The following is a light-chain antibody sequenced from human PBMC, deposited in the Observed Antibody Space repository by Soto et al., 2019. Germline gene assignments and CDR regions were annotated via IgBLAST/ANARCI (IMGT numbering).Light chain of an antibody. Sequence: QSVLTRPASVSGSPGQSITISCTGISADVGTSNFVSWYQHHPGKAPRLILYDVANRPSGVSNRFSGSKSGDTASLTISGLQVDDEADYYCTSYRRGPLYVFGTGTKVTVL. CDR1: SADVGTSNF. CDR2: DVA. J-gene: IGLJ1*01. V-gene: IGLV2-14*03. CDR3: TSYRRGPLYV.